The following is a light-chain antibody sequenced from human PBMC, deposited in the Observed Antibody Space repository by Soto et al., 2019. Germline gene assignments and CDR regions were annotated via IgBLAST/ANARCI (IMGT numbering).Light chain of an antibody. V-gene: IGKV3-20*01. CDR2: GAS. J-gene: IGKJ5*01. CDR1: QSVSSNY. Sequence: EIVLTQSPGTLSLSPGERATLSCRASQSVSSNYLAWYQHRPGQAPRLLIYGASSRATGIPDRFSGSGSGTDFTLTISRLEPGDFAMYYCQQYGTSAPIIFGQGTRLEIE. CDR3: QQYGTSAPII.